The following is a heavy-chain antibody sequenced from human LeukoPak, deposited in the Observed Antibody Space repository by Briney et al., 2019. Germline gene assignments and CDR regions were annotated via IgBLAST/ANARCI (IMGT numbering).Heavy chain of an antibody. D-gene: IGHD6-13*01. CDR3: ARDGYSSSWKALDI. V-gene: IGHV4-4*07. Sequence: SETLSLTCTVSGGSISSYYWSWIRQPAGKGLEWIGRIYTSGSTNYNPSLKSRVTMSVDTSKNQFSLKLSSVTAADTAVYYCARDGYSSSWKALDIWGQGTMVTVSS. CDR2: IYTSGST. J-gene: IGHJ3*02. CDR1: GGSISSYY.